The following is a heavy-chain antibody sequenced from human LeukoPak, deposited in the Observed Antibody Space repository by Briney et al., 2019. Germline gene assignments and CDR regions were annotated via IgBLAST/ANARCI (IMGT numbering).Heavy chain of an antibody. CDR2: IKQDGSEK. D-gene: IGHD3-3*01. V-gene: IGHV3-7*01. CDR3: ASAPDWDDFWSGYLGY. J-gene: IGHJ4*02. CDR1: EFTFRSYW. Sequence: GGSLRLSCAASEFTFRSYWMSWVRQAPGKGLEWVANIKQDGSEKYYVDSVKGRFTISRDNAKNSLYLQMDSLRVEDTAVYYCASAPDWDDFWSGYLGYWGQGTLVTVSS.